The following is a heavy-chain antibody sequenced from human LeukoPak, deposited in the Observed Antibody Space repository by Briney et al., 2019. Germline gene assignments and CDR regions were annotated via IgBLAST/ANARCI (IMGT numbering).Heavy chain of an antibody. CDR1: GYTFTGYY. CDR3: GRDRAVAGTAIDAIDI. Sequence: ASVKVSCKASGYTFTGYYIHWVRQAPGQGLEWMGWINPNSGGIKYAQKFQGRVTMTRDTSISTAYMELSRLRSDDTAVYYCGRDRAVAGTAIDAIDIWGQGTMVTVSS. J-gene: IGHJ3*02. V-gene: IGHV1-2*02. D-gene: IGHD6-19*01. CDR2: INPNSGGI.